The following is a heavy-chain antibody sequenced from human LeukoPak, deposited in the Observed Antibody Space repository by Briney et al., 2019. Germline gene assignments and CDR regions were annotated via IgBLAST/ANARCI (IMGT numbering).Heavy chain of an antibody. Sequence: PSETLSLTCAVCGGSFCGYYWSWIRQPPGKGLEWIGEINHSGSTNYNPSLKSRVTISVDTSKNQFSLKLSSVTAADTAVYYCQGGYYYMDVWGKGTTVTVSS. J-gene: IGHJ6*03. V-gene: IGHV4-34*01. D-gene: IGHD3-16*01. CDR2: INHSGST. CDR3: QGGYYYMDV. CDR1: GGSFCGYY.